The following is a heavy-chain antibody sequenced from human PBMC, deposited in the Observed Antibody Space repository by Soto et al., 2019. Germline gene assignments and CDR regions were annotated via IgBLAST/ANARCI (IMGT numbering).Heavy chain of an antibody. Sequence: EVKLLESGGGLVQSGGSLRLSCAASGFTFTTYSMSWVRQAPGRGLEWVAHITGTGGTTYYADSVKGRFTISRDTSSNTLYLQMNSLRAEDTALYYCAKCMQAYWNYDAYHIWGQGTMVTVSS. CDR2: ITGTGGTT. CDR3: AKCMQAYWNYDAYHI. J-gene: IGHJ3*02. CDR1: GFTFTTYS. D-gene: IGHD1-7*01. V-gene: IGHV3-23*01.